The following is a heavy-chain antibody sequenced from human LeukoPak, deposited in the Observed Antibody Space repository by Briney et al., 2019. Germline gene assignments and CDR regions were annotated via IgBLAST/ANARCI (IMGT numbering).Heavy chain of an antibody. CDR3: ARSVVPAAQQSGLRYFDY. V-gene: IGHV3-11*04. Sequence: LSLTCAVYGGSFSGYSWSWIRQPPGKGLEWVSYISSSSSTIYYADSVKGRFTISRDNAKNSLYLQMNSLRAEDTAVYYCARSVVPAAQQSGLRYFDYWGQGTLVTVSS. J-gene: IGHJ4*02. CDR2: ISSSSSTI. D-gene: IGHD2-2*01. CDR1: GGSFSGYS.